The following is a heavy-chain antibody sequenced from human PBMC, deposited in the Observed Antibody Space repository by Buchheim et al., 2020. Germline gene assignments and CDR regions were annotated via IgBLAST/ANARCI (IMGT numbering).Heavy chain of an antibody. Sequence: QVQLVQSGAEVKKPGASVKVSCKASGYTFNGYYMHWVRQAPGQGLEWMGLISPGGGTTTYAQRFQGRVSMTRDTSTSTVYMELSSLRSEDTAVYYCARLPHNAMDVWGQGTT. CDR2: ISPGGGTT. CDR3: ARLPHNAMDV. V-gene: IGHV1-46*02. CDR1: GYTFNGYY. J-gene: IGHJ6*02.